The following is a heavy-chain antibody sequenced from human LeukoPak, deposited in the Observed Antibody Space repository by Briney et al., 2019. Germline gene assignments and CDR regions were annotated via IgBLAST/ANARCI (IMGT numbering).Heavy chain of an antibody. CDR1: GGSINTYY. D-gene: IGHD6-6*01. Sequence: SETLSLTCTVSGGSINTYYWSWIRQPPGKGLEWIGYISYSGSTNYNPSLKSRVTTSVDTSKNQFSLKMSSVTAADTAVYYCARAGGDISSSQDLDYWGQGTLVTVSS. V-gene: IGHV4-59*01. J-gene: IGHJ4*02. CDR3: ARAGGDISSSQDLDY. CDR2: ISYSGST.